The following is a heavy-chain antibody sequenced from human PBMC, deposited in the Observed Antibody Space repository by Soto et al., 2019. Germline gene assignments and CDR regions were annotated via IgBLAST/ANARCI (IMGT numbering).Heavy chain of an antibody. Sequence: SLRLSCAASGFTFSSYWMSWFRQAPGKGLEWVANIKQDGSEKYYVDSVKGRFTISRDNAKNSLYLQMNSLRAEDTAVYYCARDRYSYYDFWSGSLPYYYYGMDVWGQGTTVTVS. CDR3: ARDRYSYYDFWSGSLPYYYYGMDV. CDR1: GFTFSSYW. J-gene: IGHJ6*02. V-gene: IGHV3-7*01. D-gene: IGHD3-3*01. CDR2: IKQDGSEK.